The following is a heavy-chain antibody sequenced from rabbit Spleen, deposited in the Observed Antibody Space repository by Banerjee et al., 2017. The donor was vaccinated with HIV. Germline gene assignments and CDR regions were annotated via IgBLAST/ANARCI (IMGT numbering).Heavy chain of an antibody. D-gene: IGHD1-1*01. J-gene: IGHJ6*01. CDR2: IDTGSSGFT. V-gene: IGHV1S40*01. Sequence: QSLEESGGDLVKPGASLTFTCKASGVSLSGSSSMGWVCKAPGKGLEWIACIDTGSSGFTYFASWAKGRFTISKASSTTVTLQMTSLTAADTATYFCARDTSSSFSSYGMDLWGPGTLVTVS. CDR1: GVSLSGSSS. CDR3: ARDTSSSFSSYGMDL.